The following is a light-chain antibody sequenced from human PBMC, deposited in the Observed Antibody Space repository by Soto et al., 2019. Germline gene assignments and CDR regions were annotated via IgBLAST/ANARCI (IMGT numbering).Light chain of an antibody. CDR1: QDISNY. CDR2: DAS. V-gene: IGKV1-33*01. J-gene: IGKJ3*01. CDR3: QQYDNLPSSFT. Sequence: DIPMTQSPSSLSASVGDRVTITCQASQDISNYLNWYQQKPGKAPKLLIYDASNLETGVPSRFSGSGSGTDFTFTISSLQPEDIATYYCQQYDNLPSSFTFGPGTKVDIK.